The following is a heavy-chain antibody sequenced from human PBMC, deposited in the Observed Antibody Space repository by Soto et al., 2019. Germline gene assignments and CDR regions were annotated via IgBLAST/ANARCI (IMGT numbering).Heavy chain of an antibody. CDR3: AREKNYDSSGYHPLDY. J-gene: IGHJ4*02. D-gene: IGHD3-22*01. V-gene: IGHV5-10-1*01. CDR2: IDPSDSYT. Sequence: PGESLKISCKGSGYSFTSYWISWVRQMPGKGLEWMGRIDPSDSYTNYSPPFQGHVTISAGKSISTAYLQWSSLKASDTAMYYCAREKNYDSSGYHPLDYWGQGTMVTVYS. CDR1: GYSFTSYW.